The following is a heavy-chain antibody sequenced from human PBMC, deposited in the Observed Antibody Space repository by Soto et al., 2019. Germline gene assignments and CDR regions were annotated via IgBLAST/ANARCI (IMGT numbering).Heavy chain of an antibody. CDR1: GFTFSEYS. Sequence: EVQVVESGGGLVKPGGSLRLSCAASGFTFSEYSFLWVRQAPGKGLEWLSFIANGDNHIFYSDSVKGRFTISRDNAKNSVYLQLNLLRADASAVYYCARENGHCTDACPRGAFDIWGQGTMVTVSS. D-gene: IGHD3-10*01. V-gene: IGHV3-21*01. J-gene: IGHJ3*02. CDR2: IANGDNHI. CDR3: ARENGHCTDACPRGAFDI.